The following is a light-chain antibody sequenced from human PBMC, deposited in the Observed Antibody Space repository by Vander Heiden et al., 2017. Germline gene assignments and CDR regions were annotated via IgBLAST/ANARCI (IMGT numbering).Light chain of an antibody. CDR3: MQYLQTLT. Sequence: DIVMTQAPLSLPVTPGEPASISCRSSQSLLHSNGYNYLDWYLQKPGQSPQLLIYLGSNRAHGVPDRFSGSRSGTDFTLKISRVEAEDVGVYYCMQYLQTLTFSAGTKVEIK. J-gene: IGKJ4*01. V-gene: IGKV2-28*01. CDR1: QSLLHSNGYNY. CDR2: LGS.